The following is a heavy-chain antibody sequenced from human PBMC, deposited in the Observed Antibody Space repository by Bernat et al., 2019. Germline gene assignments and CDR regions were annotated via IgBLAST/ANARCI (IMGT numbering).Heavy chain of an antibody. CDR2: IKSKTDGGTT. Sequence: EVQLVESGGGLVKPGGSLRLSCAASGFTFSNAWMNWVRQAPGKGLEWVGRIKSKTDGGTTDYAAPVKGRFTISRDDSKNTLYLKMNSLKTEDTAVYYCTTGYYYDSSGYYYKGDFDYWGQGTLVTVSS. J-gene: IGHJ4*02. D-gene: IGHD3-22*01. V-gene: IGHV3-15*07. CDR3: TTGYYYDSSGYYYKGDFDY. CDR1: GFTFSNAW.